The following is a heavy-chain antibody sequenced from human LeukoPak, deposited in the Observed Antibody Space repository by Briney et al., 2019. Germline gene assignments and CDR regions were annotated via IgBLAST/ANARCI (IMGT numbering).Heavy chain of an antibody. V-gene: IGHV1-2*02. D-gene: IGHD1-26*01. CDR2: LSPVSGGT. CDR1: AYPFTDYF. CDR3: ARGGTVGVVRPFDI. Sequence: ASVKVSCKASAYPFTDYFIHWVRQAPGQGLEWMGWLSPVSGGTNYARQFQGRVTMTRDTSTTTAYMELSSPRSDDTAVYFCARGGTVGVVRPFDIWGQGTMVTVSS. J-gene: IGHJ3*02.